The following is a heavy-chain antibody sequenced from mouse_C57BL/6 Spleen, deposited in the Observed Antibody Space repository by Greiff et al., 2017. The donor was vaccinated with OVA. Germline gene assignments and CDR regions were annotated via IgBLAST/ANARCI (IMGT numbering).Heavy chain of an antibody. J-gene: IGHJ4*01. CDR2: INPYNGGT. Sequence: VQLQQSGPVLVKPGASVKMSCKASGYTFTDYYMNWVKQSHGKSLEWIGVINPYNGGTSYNQKFKGKATLTVDKSSSTAYMELNSLTSEDSAVYYCARQLLYAIDYWGQGTSVTVSS. CDR3: ARQLLYAIDY. D-gene: IGHD3-1*01. V-gene: IGHV1-19*01. CDR1: GYTFTDYY.